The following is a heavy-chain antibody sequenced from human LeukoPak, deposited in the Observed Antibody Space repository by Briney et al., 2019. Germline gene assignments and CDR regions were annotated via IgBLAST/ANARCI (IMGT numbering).Heavy chain of an antibody. CDR3: AKDEASGSYFDY. J-gene: IGHJ4*02. CDR2: ISGSGGST. CDR1: GFTFGSYA. Sequence: PGGSLRLSCAASGFTFGSYAMSWVRQAPGKGLEWVSAISGSGGSTYYADSVKGRFTISRDNSKNTLYLQMNSLRAEDTAVYYCAKDEASGSYFDYWGQGTLVTVSS. V-gene: IGHV3-23*01. D-gene: IGHD1-26*01.